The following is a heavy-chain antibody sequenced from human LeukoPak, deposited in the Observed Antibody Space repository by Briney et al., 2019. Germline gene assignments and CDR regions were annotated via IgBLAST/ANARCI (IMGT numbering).Heavy chain of an antibody. D-gene: IGHD3-10*01. CDR1: GGSVSSTTYF. Sequence: PSETLSLTCTVSGGSVSSTTYFWSWIRQPPGKGLECIASINYSGSTYYNPSLKSRVTISVDTSENQFSLKLSSVTAADTAVYYCASNYYGSGSLDYWGQGNLVTVSS. J-gene: IGHJ4*02. CDR2: INYSGST. V-gene: IGHV4-39*01. CDR3: ASNYYGSGSLDY.